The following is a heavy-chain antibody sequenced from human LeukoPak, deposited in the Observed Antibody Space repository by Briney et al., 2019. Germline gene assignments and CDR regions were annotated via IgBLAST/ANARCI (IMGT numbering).Heavy chain of an antibody. Sequence: GRSLRLSCVASGFTFSTYVMHWVRQAPGKGLEWVAVISYDGSNKYYTDSVKDRFTISRDNSKNTLYLQMNSLRAEDTAVYYCVKGYTSSWYLPNFDYWGQGTLVTVSS. CDR3: VKGYTSSWYLPNFDY. CDR2: ISYDGSNK. CDR1: GFTFSTYV. J-gene: IGHJ4*02. D-gene: IGHD6-13*01. V-gene: IGHV3-30*18.